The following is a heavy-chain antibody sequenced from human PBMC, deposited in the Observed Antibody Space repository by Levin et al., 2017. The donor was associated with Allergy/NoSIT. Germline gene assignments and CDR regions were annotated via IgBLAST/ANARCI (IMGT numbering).Heavy chain of an antibody. Sequence: SETLSLTCTVSGGSISSYYWSWIRQPPGKGLEWIGYIYYSGSTNYNPSLKSRVTISVDTSKNQFSLKLSSVTAADTAVYYCARAYGRIWFGELLGYGMDVWGQGTTVTVSS. D-gene: IGHD3-10*01. CDR1: GGSISSYY. CDR3: ARAYGRIWFGELLGYGMDV. CDR2: IYYSGST. V-gene: IGHV4-59*01. J-gene: IGHJ6*02.